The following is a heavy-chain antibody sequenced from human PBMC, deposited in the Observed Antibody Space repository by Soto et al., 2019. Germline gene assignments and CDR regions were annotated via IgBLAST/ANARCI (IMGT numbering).Heavy chain of an antibody. D-gene: IGHD4-17*01. CDR1: GGSISSGGYS. CDR3: ASLDYGDYVDYYYGMDV. J-gene: IGHJ6*02. Sequence: SETLSLTCAVSGGSISSGGYSWSWIRQPPGKGLEWIGYIYHSGSIYYNPSLKSRVTISVDTSKNQFSLKLSSVTAADTAVYYCASLDYGDYVDYYYGMDVWGQGTTVTVSS. CDR2: IYHSGSI. V-gene: IGHV4-30-2*01.